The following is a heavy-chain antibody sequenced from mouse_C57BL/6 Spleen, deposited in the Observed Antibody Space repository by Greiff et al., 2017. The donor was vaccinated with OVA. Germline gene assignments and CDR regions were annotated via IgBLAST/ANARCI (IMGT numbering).Heavy chain of an antibody. J-gene: IGHJ2*01. CDR3: TNPYSNYDY. D-gene: IGHD2-5*01. CDR2: IDPENGDT. Sequence: VQLQQSGAELVRPGASVKLSCTASGFNIKDDYMHWVKQRPEQGLEWIGWIDPENGDTEYASKFQGKATITADTSSNTAYLQLSSLTSEDTAVYYGTNPYSNYDYWGQGTTLTVSS. CDR1: GFNIKDDY. V-gene: IGHV14-4*01.